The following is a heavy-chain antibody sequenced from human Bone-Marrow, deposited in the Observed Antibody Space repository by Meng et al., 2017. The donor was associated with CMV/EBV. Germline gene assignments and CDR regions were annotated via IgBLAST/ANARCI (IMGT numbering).Heavy chain of an antibody. J-gene: IGHJ4*02. CDR1: GYTFSSYA. D-gene: IGHD3-22*01. V-gene: IGHV1-69*05. Sequence: CKASGYTFSSYAISWVRQAPGQGLEWMGGIIPIFGTANYAQKFQGRVTITTDESTSTAYMELSSLRSEDTAVYYCARAMIGNVPPDYWGQGTLVTVSS. CDR3: ARAMIGNVPPDY. CDR2: IIPIFGTA.